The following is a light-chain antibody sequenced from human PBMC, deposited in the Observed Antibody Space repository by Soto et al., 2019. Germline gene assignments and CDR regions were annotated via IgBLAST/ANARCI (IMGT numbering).Light chain of an antibody. V-gene: IGKV3-20*01. CDR1: QSVSSNY. CDR2: DVS. J-gene: IGKJ1*01. CDR3: QQYGSSPRT. Sequence: RTLSLSPGARASLSWRASQSVSSNYLAWYQQKSGQAPSLLIYDVSRRATGIPERFSGSGSGTDFTLIISRLEPEDFAVYYCQQYGSSPRTLGQGTEVDI.